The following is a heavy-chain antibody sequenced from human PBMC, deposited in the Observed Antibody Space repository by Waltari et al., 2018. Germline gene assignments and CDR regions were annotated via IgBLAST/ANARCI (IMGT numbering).Heavy chain of an antibody. D-gene: IGHD6-13*01. V-gene: IGHV3-53*01. CDR2: INSGGST. CDR3: ARGIAAAGVFDY. J-gene: IGHJ4*02. Sequence: EVQLVESGGGLIQPGGSLRLSCAASGFTVSSNYMSWVRQAPGKGLEWVAGINSGGSTYYADAVKCRFTISRDNSKNTLYLQMNSLRAEDTAVYYCARGIAAAGVFDYWGQGTLVTVSS. CDR1: GFTVSSNY.